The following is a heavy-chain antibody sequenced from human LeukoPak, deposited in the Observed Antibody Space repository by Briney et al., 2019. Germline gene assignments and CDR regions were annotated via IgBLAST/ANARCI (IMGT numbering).Heavy chain of an antibody. J-gene: IGHJ6*02. CDR2: INPSGGST. V-gene: IGHV1-46*01. CDR1: GGTFSSYA. D-gene: IGHD2-15*01. CDR3: ARHYCSGGSCHYYYYGMDV. Sequence: ASVKVSCKASGGTFSSYAISWVRQAPGQGLEWMGIINPSGGSTSYAQKFQGRVTMTRDTSTSTVYMELSSLRSEDTAVYYCARHYCSGGSCHYYYYGMDVWGQGTTVTVSS.